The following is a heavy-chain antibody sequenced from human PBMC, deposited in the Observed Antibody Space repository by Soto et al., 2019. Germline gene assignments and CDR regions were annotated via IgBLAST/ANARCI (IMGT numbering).Heavy chain of an antibody. CDR2: ISSTASTI. Sequence: GGSLRLSCAASGFAFSSYEMNWVRQSPGKGLEWLSYISSTASTIHHADSVKGRFTISRDNANNSVYLQMNSLTADDSAVYYCARAAGIMTRGFHGMDVWGQGTTVTVSS. CDR3: ARAAGIMTRGFHGMDV. D-gene: IGHD3-10*01. J-gene: IGHJ6*02. CDR1: GFAFSSYE. V-gene: IGHV3-48*03.